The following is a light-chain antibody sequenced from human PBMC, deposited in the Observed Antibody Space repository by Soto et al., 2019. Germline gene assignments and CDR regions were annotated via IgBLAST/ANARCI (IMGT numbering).Light chain of an antibody. CDR2: DVT. CDR3: SSFTSINTVV. Sequence: SALTQPASVSGSPGQSITISCTGTSSDVGRYNYVSWYQQHPGKVPKVMIYDVTNRPSGVSDRFSGSKSGNTASLTISGLQTEDEADYYCSSFTSINTVVFGGGTKVTVL. CDR1: SSDVGRYNY. J-gene: IGLJ3*02. V-gene: IGLV2-14*03.